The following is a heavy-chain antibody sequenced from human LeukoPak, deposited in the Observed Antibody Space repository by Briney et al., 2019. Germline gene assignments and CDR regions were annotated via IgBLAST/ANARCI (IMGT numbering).Heavy chain of an antibody. J-gene: IGHJ4*02. Sequence: SETLSLTCAVSGYSISSEYYWGWIRQPPGKGLEWIGSIYHSGSTYYNPSLKSRVTMPVDTSKNQFSLKLTSVTAADTAVYYCARDAGYDFWTGYPFGYWGQGTLVIVSS. D-gene: IGHD3/OR15-3a*01. CDR1: GYSISSEYY. CDR3: ARDAGYDFWTGYPFGY. V-gene: IGHV4-38-2*02. CDR2: IYHSGST.